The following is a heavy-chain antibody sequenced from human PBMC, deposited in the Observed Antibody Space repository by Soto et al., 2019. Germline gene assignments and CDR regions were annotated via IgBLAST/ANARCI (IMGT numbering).Heavy chain of an antibody. CDR2: IYYSGST. CDR3: ASLGATGRWY. Sequence: ETLSLTCTVSGGSISSGGYYWNWIRQHPGKGLEWIGYIYYSGSTNYNPSLKSRVTISVDTSKNQFSLKLSSVTAADTAVYYCASLGATGRWYWGQGTLVTVSS. CDR1: GGSISSGGYY. D-gene: IGHD1-26*01. V-gene: IGHV4-61*08. J-gene: IGHJ4*02.